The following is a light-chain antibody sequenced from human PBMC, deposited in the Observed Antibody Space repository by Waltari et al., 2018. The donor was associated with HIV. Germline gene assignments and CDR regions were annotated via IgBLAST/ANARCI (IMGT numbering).Light chain of an antibody. V-gene: IGLV2-8*01. CDR3: VSYAGLKNRWA. CDR1: SSDVGGSTH. Sequence: QSALTQPPSASGSPGQSVTISCTGTSSDVGGSTHVSWYQHHPGKAPKILLYEVTSRPSGVPDRFSGSKSGNTASLTVSGLQADDEADYYCVSYAGLKNRWAFGGGTKLTVL. CDR2: EVT. J-gene: IGLJ3*02.